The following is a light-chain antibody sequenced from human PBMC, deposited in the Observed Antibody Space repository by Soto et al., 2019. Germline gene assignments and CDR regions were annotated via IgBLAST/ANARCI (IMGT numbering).Light chain of an antibody. Sequence: EIVLTQSPATLSLSPGERATLSCRASQSVSSYLAWYQHKPGLAPRLLVYGASSRATGIPDRFSGSGSGTDFTLTISRLEPEDFAVYYCQQYGSSPRTFGQGTKVDIK. J-gene: IGKJ1*01. CDR3: QQYGSSPRT. V-gene: IGKV3D-20*01. CDR2: GAS. CDR1: QSVSSY.